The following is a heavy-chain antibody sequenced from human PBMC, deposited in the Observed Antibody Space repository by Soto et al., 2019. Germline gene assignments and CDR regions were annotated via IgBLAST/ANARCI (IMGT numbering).Heavy chain of an antibody. Sequence: SETLSLTCTVSGGSISSYYWSWIRQPPGKGLEWIGYIYYSGSTNYNPSLKSRVTISVDTSKNQFSLKLSSVTAADTAVYYCARVRGGYDFWSGYDAFAIWXQGTMVTVSS. J-gene: IGHJ3*02. CDR2: IYYSGST. CDR3: ARVRGGYDFWSGYDAFAI. D-gene: IGHD3-3*01. CDR1: GGSISSYY. V-gene: IGHV4-59*01.